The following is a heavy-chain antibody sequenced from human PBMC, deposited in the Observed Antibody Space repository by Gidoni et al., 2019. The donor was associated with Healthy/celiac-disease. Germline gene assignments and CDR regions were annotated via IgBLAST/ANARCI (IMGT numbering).Heavy chain of an antibody. V-gene: IGHV4-39*01. CDR3: AKRPRYCSGGSCYDWFDP. CDR2: IYYSGST. CDR1: GGSISSSSYY. J-gene: IGHJ5*02. Sequence: QLQLQESGPGLVKPSETLSLTCTVSGGSISSSSYYWGWIRQPPGKGLEWIGSIYYSGSTYYNPSLKSRVTIAVDTSKNQFSLKLSSVTAADTAVYYCAKRPRYCSGGSCYDWFDPWGQGTLVTVSS. D-gene: IGHD2-15*01.